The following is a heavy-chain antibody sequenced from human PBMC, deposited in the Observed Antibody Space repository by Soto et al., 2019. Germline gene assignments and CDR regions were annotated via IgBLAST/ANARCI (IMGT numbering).Heavy chain of an antibody. V-gene: IGHV4-31*03. D-gene: IGHD6-19*01. CDR2: IYYTGRT. J-gene: IGHJ3*01. CDR1: GGSISSGGYY. Sequence: SSETVSLTCTVSGGSISSGGYYCSWIRQHPGKGLEWIGYIYYTGRTYYNPSLTSRVTVSLDRSKNQFSLRLTSVTAADTAVYYCASSYSSINFDFWGPGSMVTVSS. CDR3: ASSYSSINFDF.